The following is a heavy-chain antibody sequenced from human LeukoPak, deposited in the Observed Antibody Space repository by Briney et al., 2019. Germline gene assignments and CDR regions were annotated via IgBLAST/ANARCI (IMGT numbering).Heavy chain of an antibody. V-gene: IGHV1-46*01. CDR1: GYTFTSYY. CDR3: ARQGRGVNQLLLYYFDY. J-gene: IGHJ4*02. Sequence: GASVKVSCKTSGYTFTSYYIHWVRQAPGQGLEWMGIINPSGGSTDNAQKFQGRVTMTRDTSTSTVYMELSSLRSEDTAVYYCARQGRGVNQLLLYYFDYWGQGTLVTVSP. D-gene: IGHD2-2*01. CDR2: INPSGGST.